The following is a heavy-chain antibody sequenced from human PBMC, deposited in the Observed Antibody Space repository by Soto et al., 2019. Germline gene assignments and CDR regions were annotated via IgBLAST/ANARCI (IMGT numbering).Heavy chain of an antibody. V-gene: IGHV4-34*01. Sequence: PSETLSLTCAVYGVPFSGYYWSWIRQSPGKGLEWIGEINHIGNTNYNPSLKSRVTMLVDTSKNQFSLSLSSVTAADTAVYYCANLIVFHSSYYHDYWGHGTLVTVSS. CDR2: INHIGNT. CDR3: ANLIVFHSSYYHDY. J-gene: IGHJ4*01. D-gene: IGHD1-26*01. CDR1: GVPFSGYY.